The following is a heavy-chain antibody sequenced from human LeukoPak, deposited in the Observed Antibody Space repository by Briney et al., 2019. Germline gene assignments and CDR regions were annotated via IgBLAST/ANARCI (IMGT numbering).Heavy chain of an antibody. CDR3: ARVVMTTVTSAHYFDY. V-gene: IGHV3-66*01. CDR1: GFTVSSNY. CDR2: IYSGGST. Sequence: GGSLRLSCAASGFTVSSNYMTWVRQAPGKGLEWVSVIYSGGSTYYADSVKGRFTISRDNSKNTLYLQMNSLRAEDTAVYYCARVVMTTVTSAHYFDYWGQGTLVTVSS. J-gene: IGHJ4*02. D-gene: IGHD4-17*01.